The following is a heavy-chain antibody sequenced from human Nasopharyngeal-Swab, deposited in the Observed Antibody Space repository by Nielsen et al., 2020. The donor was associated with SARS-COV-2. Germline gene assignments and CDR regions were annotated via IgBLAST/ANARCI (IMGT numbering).Heavy chain of an antibody. D-gene: IGHD2-15*01. V-gene: IGHV3-48*04. J-gene: IGHJ6*02. CDR1: GFTFSSYS. Sequence: GRSLTLSCAASGFTFSSYSMNWVSQAPGKGLEWVSYISSSSTIYYADSVKGRFTIPRDNAKNSLYLQMNSLRAEDTAVYYCARGRWNYYYYYGMDVWGQGTTVTVSS. CDR2: ISSSSTI. CDR3: ARGRWNYYYYYGMDV.